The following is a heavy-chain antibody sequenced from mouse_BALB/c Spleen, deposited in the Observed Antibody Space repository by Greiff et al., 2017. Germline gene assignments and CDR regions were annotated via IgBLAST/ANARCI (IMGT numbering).Heavy chain of an antibody. J-gene: IGHJ3*01. D-gene: IGHD2-1*01. CDR3: ARKGSYGNYEAY. CDR2: IDPENGNT. CDR1: GFNIKDYY. V-gene: IGHV14-1*02. Sequence: VQLQQSGAELVRPGALVKLSCKASGFNIKDYYMHWVKQRPEQGLEWIGWIDPENGNTIYDPKFQGKASITADTSSNTAYLQLSSLTSEDTAVYYCARKGSYGNYEAYWGQGTLVTVSA.